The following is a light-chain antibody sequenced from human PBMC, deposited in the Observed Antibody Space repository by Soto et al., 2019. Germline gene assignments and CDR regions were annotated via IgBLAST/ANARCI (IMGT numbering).Light chain of an antibody. CDR2: SAS. J-gene: IGKJ5*01. CDR3: QKCNTAPLT. CDR1: QDISVY. V-gene: IGKV1-27*01. Sequence: DIQMTQTPSSLSASLRDRVTINCRASQDISVYLAWYQQKPVIVPKLLIYSASTLQSGVPSWFGGSGSGTEFTHVISSLQPEYVASDYFQKCNTAPLTFGQGTRLEI.